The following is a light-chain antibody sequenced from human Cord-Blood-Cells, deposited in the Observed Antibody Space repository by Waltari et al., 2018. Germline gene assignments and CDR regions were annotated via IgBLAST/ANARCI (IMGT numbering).Light chain of an antibody. V-gene: IGKV4-1*01. CDR1: QSVLYSSNNKNY. CDR3: QQYYSTPWT. CDR2: WAS. J-gene: IGKJ1*01. Sequence: DIVMTQSPDSLAVSLGGRGTINCKSSQSVLYSSNNKNYLAWYQQKPGQPPKLLIYWASTRESGVPDRFSGSGSGTDFTLTISSLQAEDVAVYYCQQYYSTPWTFGQGTKVEIK.